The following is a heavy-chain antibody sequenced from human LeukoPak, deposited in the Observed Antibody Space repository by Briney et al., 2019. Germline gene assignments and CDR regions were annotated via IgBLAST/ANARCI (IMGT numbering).Heavy chain of an antibody. D-gene: IGHD3-10*01. Sequence: GGSLRLSCAASGFTFSRYGLSWVRPAPGKGLEWVSAISGSGGRTYYADSVKGRFTLSRDKSKKTPYLQINSLRAEDTAVYDLAKAGRWGAITMIRGVKGDYYYMDVWGKGTTVTISS. CDR1: GFTFSRYG. V-gene: IGHV3-23*01. CDR2: ISGSGGRT. CDR3: AKAGRWGAITMIRGVKGDYYYMDV. J-gene: IGHJ6*03.